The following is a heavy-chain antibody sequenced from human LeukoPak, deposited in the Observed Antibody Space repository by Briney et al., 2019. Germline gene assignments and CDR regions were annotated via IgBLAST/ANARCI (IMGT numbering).Heavy chain of an antibody. Sequence: SETLSLTCTVSGGSISNYYWSWIRQPAGKGPEWIGRMYSRGSTNYNPSLKSRVTMSVDTSKTQFSLNLRSVTAADTAVYYCARGRYCSADICSGGDAFDIWGQGTMVSVSS. J-gene: IGHJ3*02. CDR2: MYSRGST. CDR3: ARGRYCSADICSGGDAFDI. V-gene: IGHV4-4*07. CDR1: GGSISNYY. D-gene: IGHD2-15*01.